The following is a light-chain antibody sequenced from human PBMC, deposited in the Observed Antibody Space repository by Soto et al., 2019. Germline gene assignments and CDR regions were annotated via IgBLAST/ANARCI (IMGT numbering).Light chain of an antibody. J-gene: IGKJ1*01. CDR2: GAS. Sequence: EVGMKQSAAALSVSTGGRATLSCRASQSISDTLAWYQQKPGQAPRLLIYGASKRATGFPARFSGSGSGTDFTLTISSLQSEDFAVYYCQQYNNWAWTVGQGTKVDIK. CDR3: QQYNNWAWT. V-gene: IGKV3-15*01. CDR1: QSISDT.